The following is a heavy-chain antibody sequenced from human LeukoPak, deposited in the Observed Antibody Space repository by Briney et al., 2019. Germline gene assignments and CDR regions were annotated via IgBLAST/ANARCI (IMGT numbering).Heavy chain of an antibody. Sequence: PSQTLSLTCTVSGGSISSGGYYWSWIRQHPGKGLEWIGYIYYSGSTYYNPSLKSRVTISVDTSKNQFSLKLSSVTAADTAVYYCASARGPYYYDSSGTFDYWGQGTLVTVSS. CDR2: IYYSGST. V-gene: IGHV4-31*03. CDR1: GGSISSGGYY. J-gene: IGHJ4*02. CDR3: ASARGPYYYDSSGTFDY. D-gene: IGHD3-22*01.